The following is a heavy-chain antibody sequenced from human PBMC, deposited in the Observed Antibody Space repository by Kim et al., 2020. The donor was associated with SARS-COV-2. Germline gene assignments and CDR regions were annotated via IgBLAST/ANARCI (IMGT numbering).Heavy chain of an antibody. CDR1: GGSINTDY. V-gene: IGHV4-4*07. D-gene: IGHD1-1*01. CDR2: IYGDGGT. CDR3: AGGVSGSVEAY. J-gene: IGHJ4*02. Sequence: SETLSITCTVSGGSINTDYWSWIRQPAGKGLEWIGRIYGDGGTTYNASLTSRVTMSIDTSKKQFSLRLTSVTAADTAVYYCAGGVSGSVEAYWGQGTLVT.